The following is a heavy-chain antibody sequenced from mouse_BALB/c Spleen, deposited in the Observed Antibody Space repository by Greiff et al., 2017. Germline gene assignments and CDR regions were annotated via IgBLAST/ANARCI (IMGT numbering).Heavy chain of an antibody. V-gene: IGHV14-3*02. D-gene: IGHD1-1*01. CDR3: AFYGSRYYFDY. Sequence: VQRQQSGAELVKPGASVKLSCTASGFNIKDTYMHWVKQRPEQGLEWIGRIDPANGNTKYDPKFQGKATITADTSSNTAYLQLSSLTSEDTAVYYCAFYGSRYYFDYWGQGTTLTVSS. J-gene: IGHJ2*01. CDR1: GFNIKDTY. CDR2: IDPANGNT.